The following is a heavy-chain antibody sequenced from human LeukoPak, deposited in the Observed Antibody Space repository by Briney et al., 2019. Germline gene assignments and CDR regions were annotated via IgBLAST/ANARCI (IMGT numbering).Heavy chain of an antibody. CDR2: ISSYTSYT. CDR3: ARATHYDILTGRTDFDY. D-gene: IGHD3-9*01. Sequence: PGGSLRLSCAASGFTFSDYYMSWIRQAPGKGLEWVSYISSYTSYTNYADSVKGRFTISRDNAKNSLYLQMNSLRAEDTAVYYCARATHYDILTGRTDFDYWGQGTLVTVSS. CDR1: GFTFSDYY. V-gene: IGHV3-11*06. J-gene: IGHJ4*02.